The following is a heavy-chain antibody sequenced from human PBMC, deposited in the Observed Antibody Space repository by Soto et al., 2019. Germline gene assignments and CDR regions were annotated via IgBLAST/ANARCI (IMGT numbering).Heavy chain of an antibody. V-gene: IGHV1-3*01. Sequence: QVQLVQSGAEVKKPGASVKVSCKASGYTFTSYAMHWVRQAPGQRLEWMGWINAGNGNTKYSQKFQGRVTITRDTSAGTGYMELSSLRSEGTAVYYFARGGYGDYVFFDYWGQGTLVTVSS. CDR3: ARGGYGDYVFFDY. CDR2: INAGNGNT. D-gene: IGHD4-17*01. J-gene: IGHJ4*02. CDR1: GYTFTSYA.